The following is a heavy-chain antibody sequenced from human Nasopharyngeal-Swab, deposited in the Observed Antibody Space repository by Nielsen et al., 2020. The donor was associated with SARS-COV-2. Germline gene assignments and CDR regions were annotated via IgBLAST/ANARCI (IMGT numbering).Heavy chain of an antibody. J-gene: IGHJ4*02. D-gene: IGHD1-26*01. CDR3: ARGVGATFDY. V-gene: IGHV1-69*01. CDR2: IIPIFGTA. Sequence: VRQAPGKGLEWMGGIIPIFGTANYAQKFQGRVTITADESTSTAYMELSSLRSEDTAVYYCARGVGATFDYWGQGTLVTVSS.